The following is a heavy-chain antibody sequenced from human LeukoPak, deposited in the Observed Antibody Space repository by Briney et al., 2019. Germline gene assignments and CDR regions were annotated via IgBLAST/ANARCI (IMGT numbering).Heavy chain of an antibody. CDR2: IYTSGST. CDR3: ARSVIAAPRFDP. Sequence: KPSQTLSLTCTVSGGSISSGSYYWSWIRQPAGKGLEWIGRIYTSGSTNYNPSLKSRVTISVDTSKNQFSLKLSSVTAADTAVYYCARSVIAAPRFDPWGQGTLVTVSS. J-gene: IGHJ5*02. D-gene: IGHD6-13*01. V-gene: IGHV4-61*02. CDR1: GGSISSGSYY.